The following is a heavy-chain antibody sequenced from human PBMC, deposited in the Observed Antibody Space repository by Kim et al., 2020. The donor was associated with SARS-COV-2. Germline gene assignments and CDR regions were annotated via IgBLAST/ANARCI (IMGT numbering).Heavy chain of an antibody. CDR2: ISSSSSTI. CDR3: ARDHDYGDQYNWFDP. CDR1: GFTFSSYS. J-gene: IGHJ5*02. D-gene: IGHD4-17*01. Sequence: GGSLRLSCAASGFTFSSYSMNWVRQAPGKGLEWVSYISSSSSTIYYADSVKGRFTISRDNAKNSLYLQMNSLRDEDTAVYYCARDHDYGDQYNWFDPWGQGTLVTVSS. V-gene: IGHV3-48*02.